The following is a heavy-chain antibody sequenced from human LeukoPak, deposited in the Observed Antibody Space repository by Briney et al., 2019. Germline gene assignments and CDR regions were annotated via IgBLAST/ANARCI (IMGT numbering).Heavy chain of an antibody. CDR2: ISAYNGNT. V-gene: IGHV1-18*04. Sequence: GASVKVSCKASGYTFTSYYMHWVRQAPGQGLEWMGWISAYNGNTNYAQKVQGRVTMTTDTSTSTAYMELRSLRSDDTAVYYCAKAHYSVAAAGMSDDWGQGTLVTVSS. CDR1: GYTFTSYY. D-gene: IGHD6-13*01. CDR3: AKAHYSVAAAGMSDD. J-gene: IGHJ4*02.